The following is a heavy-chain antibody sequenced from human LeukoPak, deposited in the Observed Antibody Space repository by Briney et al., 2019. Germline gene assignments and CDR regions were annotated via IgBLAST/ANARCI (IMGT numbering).Heavy chain of an antibody. J-gene: IGHJ4*02. Sequence: ASVKVSCKASGYTFTSYGISWVRQAPGQGLEWMGWISAYNGNTNYAQKLQGRVTMTTDTSTSTAYMGLRSLRSDDTAVYYCARDREYYYDSSGYDYWSQGTLVTVSS. CDR2: ISAYNGNT. CDR1: GYTFTSYG. V-gene: IGHV1-18*01. D-gene: IGHD3-22*01. CDR3: ARDREYYYDSSGYDY.